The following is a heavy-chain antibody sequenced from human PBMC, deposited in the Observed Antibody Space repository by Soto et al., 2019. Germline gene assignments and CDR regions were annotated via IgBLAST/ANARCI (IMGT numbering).Heavy chain of an antibody. D-gene: IGHD3-22*01. V-gene: IGHV3-53*04. CDR3: ARVWYDSSGYRYGMDV. Sequence: EVQLVESGGGLVQPGGSLRLSCAASGFTVSSNYMSWVRQAPGKGLEWVSVIYSGGSTYYADSVKGRFTISRHNSKNTLYLQMNSLRAEDTAVYYCARVWYDSSGYRYGMDVWGQGTTVTVSS. J-gene: IGHJ6*02. CDR2: IYSGGST. CDR1: GFTVSSNY.